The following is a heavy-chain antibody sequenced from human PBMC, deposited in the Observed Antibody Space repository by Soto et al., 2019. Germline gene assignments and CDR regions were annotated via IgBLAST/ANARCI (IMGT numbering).Heavy chain of an antibody. D-gene: IGHD1-26*01. J-gene: IGHJ4*02. CDR3: AKKSGSNFLGLDY. CDR2: ISSSSSYI. Sequence: GGSLRLSCAASGFTFSSYIMNWVCQAPGKGLEWVSSISSSSSYIYYADSVKGRFTISRDNAKNSLYLQMNSLRAEDTAVYYCAKKSGSNFLGLDYWAREPWSPSPQ. CDR1: GFTFSSYI. V-gene: IGHV3-21*01.